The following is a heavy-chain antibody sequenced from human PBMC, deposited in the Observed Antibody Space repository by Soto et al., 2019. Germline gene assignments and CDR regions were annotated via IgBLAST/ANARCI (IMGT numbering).Heavy chain of an antibody. Sequence: SETLSLPCAVSGSSINSSNWWSWVRQPQRKRLEWIGEIYHRGSTNYNPSLKSRVTISVDKSTNQFSLKLSSVTAADPAVSYCARHGGKYCISTSCPTDHYDLLDVWAQGTSVTVSS. D-gene: IGHD2-2*01. CDR2: IYHRGST. J-gene: IGHJ6*01. CDR1: GSSINSSNW. V-gene: IGHV4-4*02. CDR3: ARHGGKYCISTSCPTDHYDLLDV.